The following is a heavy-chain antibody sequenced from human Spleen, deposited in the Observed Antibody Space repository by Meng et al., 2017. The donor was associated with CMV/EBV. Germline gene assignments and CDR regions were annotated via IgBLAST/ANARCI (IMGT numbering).Heavy chain of an antibody. J-gene: IGHJ4*02. CDR3: ARSGLVIVGATGGDY. Sequence: GESLKISCAASGFTFTGYWMHWVRQAPGKGLVWVSNVNSDGSSTNYADSVKGRFTISRDNAKNTLYLQMNSLRAEDTAVYYCARSGLVIVGATGGDYWGQGTLVTVSS. D-gene: IGHD1-26*01. CDR1: GFTFTGYW. CDR2: VNSDGSST. V-gene: IGHV3-74*01.